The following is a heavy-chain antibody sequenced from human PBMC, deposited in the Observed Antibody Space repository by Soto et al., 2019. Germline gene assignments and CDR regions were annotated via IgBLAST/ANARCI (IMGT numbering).Heavy chain of an antibody. CDR3: ARSVFP. CDR1: GGSISSGGYS. J-gene: IGHJ5*02. Sequence: SETLSLTCPVCGGSISSGGYSCDWIRQPPGKGLEWIGYIYHSGSTYYNPSLKSRVTISVDRSKNQFSLKLSSVPAADTAVYYCARSVFPWGQGTLVTVSS. CDR2: IYHSGST. V-gene: IGHV4-30-2*01.